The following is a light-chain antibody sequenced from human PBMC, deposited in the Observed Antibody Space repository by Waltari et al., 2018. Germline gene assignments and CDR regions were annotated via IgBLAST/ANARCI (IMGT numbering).Light chain of an antibody. CDR1: KSISGW. J-gene: IGKJ5*01. CDR2: KAS. V-gene: IGKV1-5*03. Sequence: DIQMTQSPSTLSASIGDRVTIPCRASKSISGWLAWYEQKPGKAPKLLIFKASNLQSGVPSRFSGSGSGTDFTLTISSLQPDDFATYYCQHYNSYSPITFGQGTRLEIK. CDR3: QHYNSYSPIT.